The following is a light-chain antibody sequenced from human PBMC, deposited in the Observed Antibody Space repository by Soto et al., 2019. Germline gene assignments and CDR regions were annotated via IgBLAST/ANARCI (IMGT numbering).Light chain of an antibody. CDR2: EVT. V-gene: IGLV2-14*01. J-gene: IGLJ1*01. Sequence: QSALTQPASVSGSPGQSITISCAGTSSDVGGYNYVSWYQHHPGEAPKLIIFEVTKRPSGVPYRFSGSKSANTASLTISGIQAEDEADYLCKSYTTSATDVFAYGTKVTVL. CDR1: SSDVGGYNY. CDR3: KSYTTSATDV.